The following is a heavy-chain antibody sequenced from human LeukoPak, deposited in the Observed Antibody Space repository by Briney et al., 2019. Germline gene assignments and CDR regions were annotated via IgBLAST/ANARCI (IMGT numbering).Heavy chain of an antibody. D-gene: IGHD6-13*01. J-gene: IGHJ4*02. V-gene: IGHV3-23*01. CDR1: GFTFSADS. CDR3: AKTRPLDSSSWSHGDY. Sequence: GGSLRLSCAASGFTFSADSMSWVRQAPGKGLEWVSAISGSGDSTYYGDSVKGRFTVSRDNSKNTLYLQMNSLRAEDTAVYYCAKTRPLDSSSWSHGDYWGQGTLVTVSS. CDR2: ISGSGDST.